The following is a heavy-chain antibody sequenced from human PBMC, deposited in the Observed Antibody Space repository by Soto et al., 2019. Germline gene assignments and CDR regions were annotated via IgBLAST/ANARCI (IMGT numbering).Heavy chain of an antibody. CDR3: ARGPGYSGSYFDY. J-gene: IGHJ4*02. CDR2: ISYDGSNK. CDR1: GFTFSSYA. D-gene: IGHD1-26*01. V-gene: IGHV3-30-3*01. Sequence: GGSLRLSCAASGFTFSSYAMHWVRQAPGKGLEWVAVISYDGSNKYYADSVKGRFTISRDNSKNTLYLQMNSLRAEDTAVYYCARGPGYSGSYFDYWGQGTLVTVSS.